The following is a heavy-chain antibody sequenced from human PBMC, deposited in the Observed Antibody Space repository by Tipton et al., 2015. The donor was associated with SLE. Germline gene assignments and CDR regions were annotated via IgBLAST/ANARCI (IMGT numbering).Heavy chain of an antibody. V-gene: IGHV3-64*01. CDR3: ARVSVAGSYYYYYGMDV. J-gene: IGHJ6*02. Sequence: SLRLSCAASGFTFSSSAMHWVRQAPGKGLEYVSAISSNGGSTYYANSVKGRFTISRDNSKNTLYLQMGSLRAEDMAVYYCARVSVAGSYYYYYGMDVWGQGTTVTVSS. D-gene: IGHD6-19*01. CDR2: ISSNGGST. CDR1: GFTFSSSA.